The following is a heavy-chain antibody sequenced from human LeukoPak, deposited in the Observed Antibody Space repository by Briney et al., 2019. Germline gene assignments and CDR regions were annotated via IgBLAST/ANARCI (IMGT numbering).Heavy chain of an antibody. CDR2: INPNSGGT. CDR3: ARGDYYYDSSGYYFPSY. CDR1: GYTFTGYY. D-gene: IGHD3-22*01. Sequence: ASVKVSCKASGYTFTGYYMHWVRQAPGQGLEWMGWINPNSGGTNYAQKFQGRVTMTRDTSISTAYMELSRLRSDDTAVYYCARGDYYYDSSGYYFPSYWGQETLVTVSS. V-gene: IGHV1-2*02. J-gene: IGHJ4*02.